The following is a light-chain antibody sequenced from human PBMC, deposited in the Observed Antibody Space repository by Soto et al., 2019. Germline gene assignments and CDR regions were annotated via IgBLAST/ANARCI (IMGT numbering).Light chain of an antibody. Sequence: IVLTQSPGTLSLSPGERATLSCRASQRVSSSYLAWYQQKPGQAPRLLIYGASSRATGIPDRFSGSGSGTDFTLTISRLEPEDFAVYYCQQYGSSPLITFGPGTKVDIK. CDR1: QRVSSSY. V-gene: IGKV3-20*01. CDR3: QQYGSSPLIT. J-gene: IGKJ3*01. CDR2: GAS.